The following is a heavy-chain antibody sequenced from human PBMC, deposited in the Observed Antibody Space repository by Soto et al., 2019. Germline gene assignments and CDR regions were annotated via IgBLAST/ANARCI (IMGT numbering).Heavy chain of an antibody. V-gene: IGHV3-30*18. Sequence: QVQLVESGGGVVQPGRSLRLSCAASGFTFSSYGMHWVRQAPGKGLEWVAVISYDGSNKYYADSVKGRFTISRDNSKNRLYLQMNSLRAEDTAVYYCAKEDLDIVVVVAATPCLVDYWGQGTLVTVSS. D-gene: IGHD2-15*01. CDR1: GFTFSSYG. CDR2: ISYDGSNK. CDR3: AKEDLDIVVVVAATPCLVDY. J-gene: IGHJ4*02.